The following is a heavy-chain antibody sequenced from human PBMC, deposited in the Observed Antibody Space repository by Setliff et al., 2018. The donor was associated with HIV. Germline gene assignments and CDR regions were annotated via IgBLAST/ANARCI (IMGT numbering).Heavy chain of an antibody. V-gene: IGHV4-34*01. CDR1: GGSFSGYY. D-gene: IGHD5-18*01. CDR2: INHSGST. J-gene: IGHJ3*02. Sequence: SETLTLTCAVYGGSFSGYYWSWIRQTPGKGLEWIGEINHSGSTNYNPSLKSRVTISVDTSQNQLSLQLKHVTAADTAIYYCARPRLGGTPMDRDAFDIWDQGTMVTVSS. CDR3: ARPRLGGTPMDRDAFDI.